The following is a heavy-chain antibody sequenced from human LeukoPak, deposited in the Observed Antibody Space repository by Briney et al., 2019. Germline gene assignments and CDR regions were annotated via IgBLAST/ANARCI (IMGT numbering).Heavy chain of an antibody. D-gene: IGHD2-2*01. CDR2: INASGGST. V-gene: IGHV1-46*01. J-gene: IGHJ6*03. Sequence: ASVKVSCKASGYTFTSYFMQRVPQAPGQGLEWMVKINASGGSTSYAQKFQGRVTMTRDMSTRTVYMELSSLRSEDTAVYYCARAKDIVVVPAATPYYYYYYYMDVWGKGTTVTVSS. CDR1: GYTFTSYF. CDR3: ARAKDIVVVPAATPYYYYYYYMDV.